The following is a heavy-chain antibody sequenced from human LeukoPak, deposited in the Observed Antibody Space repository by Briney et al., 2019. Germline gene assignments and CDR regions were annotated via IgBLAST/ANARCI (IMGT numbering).Heavy chain of an antibody. CDR2: ISWNSGSI. CDR3: AKDSDYGDYVSYFQH. J-gene: IGHJ1*01. Sequence: GGSLRLSCAASGFTFDDYAMHWVRQAPGKGLEWVSGISWNSGSIGYADSVKGRFTISRDNAKNSLYLQMNSLRAEDTALYYCAKDSDYGDYVSYFQHWGQGTLVTVSS. CDR1: GFTFDDYA. V-gene: IGHV3-9*01. D-gene: IGHD4-17*01.